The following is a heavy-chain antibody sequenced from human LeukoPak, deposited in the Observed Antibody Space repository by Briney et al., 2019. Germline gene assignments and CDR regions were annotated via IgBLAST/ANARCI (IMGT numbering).Heavy chain of an antibody. V-gene: IGHV4-34*01. D-gene: IGHD3-10*01. J-gene: IGHJ4*02. CDR3: ARLKLWFGDLVTPDFDY. CDR2: INHSGST. Sequence: SETLSLTCTVSGGSISSYYWSWIRQPPGKGLEWIGEINHSGSTNYNPSLKSRVTISVDTSKNQFSLKLSSVTAADTAVYYCARLKLWFGDLVTPDFDYWGQGTLVTVSS. CDR1: GGSISSYY.